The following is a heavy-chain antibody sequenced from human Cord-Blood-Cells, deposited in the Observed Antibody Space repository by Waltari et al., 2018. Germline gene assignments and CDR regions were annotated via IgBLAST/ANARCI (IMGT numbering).Heavy chain of an antibody. D-gene: IGHD3-22*01. CDR3: AREPYYYDSSGYYYWFDP. CDR2: IYYRGST. CDR1: GGSISSGGYY. Sequence: QVQLQESGPGLVKPSQTLSLTCTVSGGSISSGGYYWSWIRQHPGKGLEWIGYIYYRGSTYYNPSLKSRATISVDTSKNQFSLKLSSVTAADTAVYYCAREPYYYDSSGYYYWFDPWGQGTLVTVSS. J-gene: IGHJ5*02. V-gene: IGHV4-31*03.